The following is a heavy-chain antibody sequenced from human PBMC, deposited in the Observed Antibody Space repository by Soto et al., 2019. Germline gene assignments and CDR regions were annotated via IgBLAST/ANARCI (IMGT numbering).Heavy chain of an antibody. D-gene: IGHD2-15*01. CDR1: GYTYTSYD. CDR2: MNPNSGNT. V-gene: IGHV1-8*01. CDR3: SLGYCSGGSFYSYYFDY. J-gene: IGHJ4*02. Sequence: QVQLVQSGAEVKKPGASVKVSCKASGYTYTSYDVNWVRQATGQGLEWMGWMNPNSGNTGYAQKFQGRVTMTRNTSISTAYMELSSLRSEDTAVYYCSLGYCSGGSFYSYYFDYWGQGTLVTVSS.